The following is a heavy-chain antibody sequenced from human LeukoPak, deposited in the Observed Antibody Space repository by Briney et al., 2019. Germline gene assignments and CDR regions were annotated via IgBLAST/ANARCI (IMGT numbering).Heavy chain of an antibody. V-gene: IGHV3-30*04. CDR3: ATTLAYCGGDCYENDY. Sequence: GGSLRLSCAASGFTFSSYTIHWVRQAPGKWLEWVAVISYDGSNKYYADSVKGRFTISRYNSKNTLYLQMNSLRAEDTAVYCCATTLAYCGGDCYENDYWGQGTLVTVSS. J-gene: IGHJ4*02. CDR1: GFTFSSYT. D-gene: IGHD2-21*02. CDR2: ISYDGSNK.